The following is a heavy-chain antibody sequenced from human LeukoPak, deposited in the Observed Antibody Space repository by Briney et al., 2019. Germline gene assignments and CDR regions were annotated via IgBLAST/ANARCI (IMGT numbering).Heavy chain of an antibody. D-gene: IGHD4-17*01. J-gene: IGHJ4*02. V-gene: IGHV4-34*01. Sequence: ETLSLTCAVYGGSFSGYYWSWIRQPPGKGLEWIGEINHSGSTNYNPSLKSRVTISVDRSKNQFSLKLSSVTAADTAVYYCASCGDYLFDYWGQGTLVTVSS. CDR1: GGSFSGYY. CDR2: INHSGST. CDR3: ASCGDYLFDY.